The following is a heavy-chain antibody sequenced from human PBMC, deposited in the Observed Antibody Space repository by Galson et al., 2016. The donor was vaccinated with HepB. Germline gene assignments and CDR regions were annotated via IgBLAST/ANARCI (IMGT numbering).Heavy chain of an antibody. CDR1: GFTFSSHA. CDR2: ISGGSSYI. V-gene: IGHV3-21*01. Sequence: SLRLSCAASGFTFSSHAMHWVRQAPGKGLEWVSSISGGSSYIYYADSVKGRFTISRDNAKNSLYLQMNSLRAEDTAVYYCASRHSGWYYFDYWGQGTLVTVSS. CDR3: ASRHSGWYYFDY. D-gene: IGHD6-19*01. J-gene: IGHJ4*02.